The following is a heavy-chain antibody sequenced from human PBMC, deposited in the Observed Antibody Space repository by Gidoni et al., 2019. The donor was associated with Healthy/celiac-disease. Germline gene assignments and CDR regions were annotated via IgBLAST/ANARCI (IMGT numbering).Heavy chain of an antibody. CDR1: GGSISSGGSF. Sequence: QVQLQESGPGLVKPSQTLSLTCTVSGGSISSGGSFWSWIRQHPGKGLEWIGYIYYSGGTYYNPSLKSRVTISVDTSKNQFSLKLSSVTAADTAVYYCAALKRITIFGAQAVWFDPWGQGTLVTVSS. CDR3: AALKRITIFGAQAVWFDP. J-gene: IGHJ5*02. D-gene: IGHD3-3*01. V-gene: IGHV4-31*03. CDR2: IYYSGGT.